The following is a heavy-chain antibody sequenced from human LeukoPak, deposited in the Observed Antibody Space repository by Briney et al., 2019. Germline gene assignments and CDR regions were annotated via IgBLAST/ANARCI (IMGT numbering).Heavy chain of an antibody. Sequence: PSETLSLTCAVYGGSFSGYYWSWIRQPPGKGLEWIGEINHSGSTNYNPSLKSRVTISVDTSKNQFSLKLSSVTAADTAVYYCARGRIWNYIIYYYYGMDVWGQGTTVTVSS. CDR2: INHSGST. D-gene: IGHD1-7*01. CDR1: GGSFSGYY. CDR3: ARGRIWNYIIYYYYGMDV. V-gene: IGHV4-34*01. J-gene: IGHJ6*02.